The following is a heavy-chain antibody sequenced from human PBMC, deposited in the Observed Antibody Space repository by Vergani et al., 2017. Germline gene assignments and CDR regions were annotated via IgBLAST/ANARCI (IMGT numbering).Heavy chain of an antibody. CDR3: ARDLEGDY. V-gene: IGHV3-23*04. CDR1: GFRFREHG. CDR2: ISGHDHRT. J-gene: IGHJ4*02. Sequence: VQLVESGGGVVQPGTSLRLSCAASGFRFREHGMNWVRQAPGKGLEWVSGISGHDHRTLYADSVKGRFIISRDDSKNTLYLQMNSLRAEDTAVYYCARDLEGDYWGQGTLVTVSS.